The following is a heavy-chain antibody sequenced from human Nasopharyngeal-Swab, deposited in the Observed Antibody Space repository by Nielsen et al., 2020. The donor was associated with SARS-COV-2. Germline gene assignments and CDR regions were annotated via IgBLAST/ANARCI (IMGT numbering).Heavy chain of an antibody. CDR2: ISYDGSNK. J-gene: IGHJ6*04. V-gene: IGHV3-30-3*01. D-gene: IGHD6-6*01. CDR3: AREGSSKASDV. CDR1: GFTFSSYA. Sequence: GGSLRLSCAASGFTFSSYAMHWVRQAPGKGLKWVAVISYDGSNKYYADSVKGRFTISRDNSKNTLYLQMNSLRAEDTAVYYCAREGSSKASDVWGKGTTVTVSS.